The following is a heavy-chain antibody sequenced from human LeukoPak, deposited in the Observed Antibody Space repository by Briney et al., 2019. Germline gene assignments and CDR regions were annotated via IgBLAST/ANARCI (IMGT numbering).Heavy chain of an antibody. D-gene: IGHD1-7*01. V-gene: IGHV6-1*01. J-gene: IGHJ3*02. CDR2: TYYRSKWYN. Sequence: SQTLSLTCGISGDSVSSNTAAWNWIRQSPSGGLEWLGRTYYRSKWYNDYAVSVKSRISITPDTSKNQFSLQLNSVTPDDTAVYFCVSDQGTTLDAFDIWGQGTMVTVSS. CDR1: GDSVSSNTAA. CDR3: VSDQGTTLDAFDI.